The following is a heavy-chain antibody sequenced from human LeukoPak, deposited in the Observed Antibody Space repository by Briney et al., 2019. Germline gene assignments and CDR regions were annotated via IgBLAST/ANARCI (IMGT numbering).Heavy chain of an antibody. CDR2: IYTSGST. Sequence: PSETLSLTCAVYGGSFSGYYWTWIRQTPGKGLEWIWYIYTSGSTTYNPSLKSRVTISVDTSRNQFSLKLSSVTAADTAVYYCARTYSSSSSFDYWGQGTLVTVSS. V-gene: IGHV4-4*09. D-gene: IGHD6-6*01. J-gene: IGHJ4*02. CDR3: ARTYSSSSSFDY. CDR1: GGSFSGYY.